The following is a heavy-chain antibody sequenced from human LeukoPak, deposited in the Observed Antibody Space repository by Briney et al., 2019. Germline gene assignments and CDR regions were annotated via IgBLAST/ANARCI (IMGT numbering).Heavy chain of an antibody. CDR1: GFTLSSYV. D-gene: IGHD3-16*01. CDR3: ARVLNYAGAFDI. CDR2: ISYDGSNK. J-gene: IGHJ3*02. V-gene: IGHV3-30*03. Sequence: GGSLRLSCATSGFTLSSYVMHWVRQAPGKGLEWVAVISYDGSNKYYADSVKGRFTISRDNSKNTLYLQMNSLRAEDTAVYYCARVLNYAGAFDIWGQGTMVTVSS.